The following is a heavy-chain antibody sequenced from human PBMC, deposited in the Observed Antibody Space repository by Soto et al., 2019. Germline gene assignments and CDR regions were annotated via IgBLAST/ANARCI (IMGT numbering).Heavy chain of an antibody. J-gene: IGHJ6*02. CDR2: ISTTSSTI. D-gene: IGHD2-2*01. CDR3: ARGGMYCSRNTCPDGLDV. Sequence: QVHLVESGGGLVKPGGSLRLSCEASGFNFNDYYMNWIRQAPGKGLEWVSYISTTSSTIYYADFVKGRFTISRDNAKNSLYLQMNGLRGEDTAVYYCARGGMYCSRNTCPDGLDVWGQGTTVTVSS. CDR1: GFNFNDYY. V-gene: IGHV3-11*01.